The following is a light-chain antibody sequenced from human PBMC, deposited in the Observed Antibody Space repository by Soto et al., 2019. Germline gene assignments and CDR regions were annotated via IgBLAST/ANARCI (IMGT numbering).Light chain of an antibody. CDR2: SNN. J-gene: IGLJ1*01. Sequence: QSALTQPPSASGTPGQGVTISCSGSSSNIGSNTVNWYQQLPGTAPKLLIYSNNQRPSGVPDRFSGSKSGTSASLAISGHQSEDEADYYCAAWDDSLNAYVFGTGTRSPS. CDR1: SSNIGSNT. V-gene: IGLV1-44*01. CDR3: AAWDDSLNAYV.